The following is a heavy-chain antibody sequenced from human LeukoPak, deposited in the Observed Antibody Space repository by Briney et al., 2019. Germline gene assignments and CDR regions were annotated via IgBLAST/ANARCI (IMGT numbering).Heavy chain of an antibody. J-gene: IGHJ6*03. CDR1: GFTFSSYW. CDR2: INSDGSST. Sequence: PGGSLRLSCAASGFTFSSYWMHWVRQAPGRGLVWVSRINSDGSSTSYADSVKGRFTISRDNPKNTLYLQMGSLRDEDLAVYYCARARVAAKSGYMDVWGTGTTVTISS. V-gene: IGHV3-74*01. CDR3: ARARVAAKSGYMDV. D-gene: IGHD2-15*01.